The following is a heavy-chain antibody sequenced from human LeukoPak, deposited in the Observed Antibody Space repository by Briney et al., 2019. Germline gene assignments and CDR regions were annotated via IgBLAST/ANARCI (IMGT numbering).Heavy chain of an antibody. V-gene: IGHV4-61*02. J-gene: IGHJ6*03. CDR2: IYTSGST. CDR1: GGSISSGSYY. Sequence: PSETLSLTCTVSGGSISSGSYYWSWIRQPAGKGLEWIGRIYTSGSTNYNPSLNSRVTISVDTSKNQFSLKLSSVTAADTAVYYCARVERGSSPSYYYYYMDVWGKGTTVTVSS. CDR3: ARVERGSSPSYYYYYMDV. D-gene: IGHD6-6*01.